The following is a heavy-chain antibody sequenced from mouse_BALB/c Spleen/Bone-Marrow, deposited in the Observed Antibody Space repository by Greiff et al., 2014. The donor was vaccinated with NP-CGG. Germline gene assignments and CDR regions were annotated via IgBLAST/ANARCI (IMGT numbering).Heavy chain of an antibody. CDR1: GFNIQDTY. CDR3: ARAYYGNYPYAMDY. V-gene: IGHV14-3*02. Sequence: VQLQQSGAELVKPGASVKLSCTASGFNIQDTYMHWVKQRPEQGLEWIGRIDPANGNTKYDPKFQGKATITADTSSNTAYLQLSSPTSEDTAVYFCARAYYGNYPYAMDYWGQGTSVTVSS. CDR2: IDPANGNT. D-gene: IGHD2-10*01. J-gene: IGHJ4*01.